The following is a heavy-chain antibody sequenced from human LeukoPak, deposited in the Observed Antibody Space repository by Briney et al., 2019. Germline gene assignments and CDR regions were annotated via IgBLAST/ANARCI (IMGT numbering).Heavy chain of an antibody. Sequence: SETLSLTCTVSGGSISGYYWSWIRRPPGKXLXXXXHIYYSGSADYNASLKSRATMFVDTSKNEFSLTLRSVTAADTAVYYCARVGDSSGYSVLDSWGQGTLVTVSS. CDR1: GGSISGYY. CDR2: IYYSGSA. D-gene: IGHD3-22*01. J-gene: IGHJ4*02. V-gene: IGHV4-59*01. CDR3: ARVGDSSGYSVLDS.